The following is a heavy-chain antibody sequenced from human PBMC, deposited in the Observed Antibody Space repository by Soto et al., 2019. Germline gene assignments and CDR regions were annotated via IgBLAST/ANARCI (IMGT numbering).Heavy chain of an antibody. D-gene: IGHD2-2*01. J-gene: IGHJ4*02. CDR2: INPSGGST. Sequence: QVQLVQSGAEVKKPGASVKVSCKASGYTFTSYYMHWVRQAPGQGLEWVGIINPSGGSTSYAQKFQGRVTMTREPSTSTVYMELSSLRSEDTAVYYCARVRGGCSSTSCWYYFDYWGQGTLVTVSS. CDR1: GYTFTSYY. CDR3: ARVRGGCSSTSCWYYFDY. V-gene: IGHV1-46*03.